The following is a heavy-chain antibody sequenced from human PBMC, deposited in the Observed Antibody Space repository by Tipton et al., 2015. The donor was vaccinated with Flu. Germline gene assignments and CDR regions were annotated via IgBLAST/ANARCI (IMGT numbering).Heavy chain of an antibody. V-gene: IGHV4-59*08. CDR2: ILYSGST. J-gene: IGHJ3*02. CDR1: GDSISSHY. CDR3: ARHHPSALTLDGFDI. Sequence: TLSLTCTVSGDSISSHYWSWIRQPPGKGLEWIEDILYSGSTKYNPSLKSRVTISIDTSKNQFSLKLRSVTAADTAVYYCARHHPSALTLDGFDIWGQGTMVTVSS.